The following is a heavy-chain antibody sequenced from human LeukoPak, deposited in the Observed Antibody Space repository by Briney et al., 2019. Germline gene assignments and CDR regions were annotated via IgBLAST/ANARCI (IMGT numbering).Heavy chain of an antibody. CDR1: GYTFTSYD. D-gene: IGHD3-10*01. V-gene: IGHV1-8*01. J-gene: IGHJ4*02. Sequence: ASVKVSCKASGYTFTSYDINWVRQATGQGLEWMGWMNPNSGNTGYAQKFQGRATMTRNTSISTAYLELSSLRSEDTAVYYCARSMVRGVMPLGYWGQGTLVTVSS. CDR2: MNPNSGNT. CDR3: ARSMVRGVMPLGY.